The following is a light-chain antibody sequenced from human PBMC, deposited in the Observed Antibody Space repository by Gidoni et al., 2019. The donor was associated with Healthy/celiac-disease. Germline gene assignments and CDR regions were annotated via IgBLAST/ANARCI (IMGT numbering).Light chain of an antibody. CDR1: QSVSSSY. Sequence: EIVLTQSPGTLSLSPGERATLSCRASQSVSSSYLAWYQQKPGQAPRLLIYGASSRATGIPDRFSGRGSGTDFTLTISRLEPEDFAVYYCQQYGSSQGLTFGGGTKVEIK. CDR3: QQYGSSQGLT. V-gene: IGKV3-20*01. CDR2: GAS. J-gene: IGKJ4*01.